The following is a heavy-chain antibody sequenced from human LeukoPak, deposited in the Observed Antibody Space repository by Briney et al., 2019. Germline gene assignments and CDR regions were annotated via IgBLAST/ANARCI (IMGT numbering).Heavy chain of an antibody. J-gene: IGHJ4*02. CDR1: GYTFTSYD. D-gene: IGHD3-16*01. V-gene: IGHV1-8*03. CDR3: TGGGGYFDY. CDR2: MNPNRGNT. Sequence: ASVKVSCKASGYTFTSYDINWVRQATGQGLEWMGWMNPNRGNTGYAQKFQGRVTITRNTSISTAYMGLSSLTSGEPALHYCTGGGGYFDYWGQGTLVAVSS.